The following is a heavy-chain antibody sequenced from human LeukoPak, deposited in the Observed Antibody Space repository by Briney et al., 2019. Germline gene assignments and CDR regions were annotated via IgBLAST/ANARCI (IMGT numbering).Heavy chain of an antibody. CDR1: GRSISNYY. J-gene: IGHJ4*02. D-gene: IGHD3-10*01. Sequence: SETLSLTCTVSGRSISNYYWRWIRQPPGKGLEWLGYISYSASSNYNPSLKSRVTISVDNSKKQCSLKLNSVTAADTAVYYCARVSWPPGSSWYYFDYWGKGTLVTVTS. CDR2: ISYSASS. CDR3: ARVSWPPGSSWYYFDY. V-gene: IGHV4-59*01.